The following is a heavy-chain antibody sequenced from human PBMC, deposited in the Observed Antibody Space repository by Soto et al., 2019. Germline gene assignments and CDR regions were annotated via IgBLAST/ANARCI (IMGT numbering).Heavy chain of an antibody. D-gene: IGHD3-22*01. CDR2: ISGSGGST. CDR3: AKDGYYYDSSGYYYHYYFDY. CDR1: GFTFSSYA. J-gene: IGHJ4*02. V-gene: IGHV3-23*01. Sequence: GGSLRLSCAASGFTFSSYAMSWVRQAPGKGLEWVSAISGSGGSTYYADSVKGRFTISRDNSKNTLYLQMNSLRAEDTAVYYCAKDGYYYDSSGYYYHYYFDYWGQGTLVTVSS.